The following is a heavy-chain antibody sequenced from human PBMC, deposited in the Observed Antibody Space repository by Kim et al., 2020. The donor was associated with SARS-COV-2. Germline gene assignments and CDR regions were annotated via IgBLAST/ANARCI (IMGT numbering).Heavy chain of an antibody. V-gene: IGHV5-10-1*01. CDR2: IDPSDSYT. D-gene: IGHD2-15*01. CDR1: GYSFTSYW. Sequence: GESLKISCKGSGYSFTSYWISWVRQMPGKGLEWMGRIDPSDSYTNYSPSFQGHVTISADKSISTAYLQWSSLKASDTAMYYCASHGVVVAAYYYYGMDVWGQGTTVTVSS. CDR3: ASHGVVVAAYYYYGMDV. J-gene: IGHJ6*02.